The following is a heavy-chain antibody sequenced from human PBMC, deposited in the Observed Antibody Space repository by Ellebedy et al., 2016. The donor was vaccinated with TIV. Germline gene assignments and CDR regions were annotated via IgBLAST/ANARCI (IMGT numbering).Heavy chain of an antibody. J-gene: IGHJ2*01. D-gene: IGHD6-19*01. Sequence: GESLKISCAASGFTFSYYWMSWVRQAPGKGLEWLVNIKQDGSDKNYMDSVKGRFTISRDNAKNTLYLQMNSLRAEDTAVYYCARAGSSGWEAYFDLWGRGTLVTVSS. CDR3: ARAGSSGWEAYFDL. CDR1: GFTFSYYW. V-gene: IGHV3-7*01. CDR2: IKQDGSDK.